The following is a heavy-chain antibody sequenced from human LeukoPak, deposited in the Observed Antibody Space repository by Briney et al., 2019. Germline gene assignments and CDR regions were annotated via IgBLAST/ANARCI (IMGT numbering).Heavy chain of an antibody. Sequence: ASVKVSCKASGGTFSSYAISWVRQAPGQGLEWMGRIIPIFGTANYAQKFQGRVTITTDESTSTAYMELSSLRSEDTAVYYCARTREYSSGWIDAFDIWGQGTMVTVSS. CDR1: GGTFSSYA. CDR2: IIPIFGTA. V-gene: IGHV1-69*05. CDR3: ARTREYSSGWIDAFDI. D-gene: IGHD6-19*01. J-gene: IGHJ3*02.